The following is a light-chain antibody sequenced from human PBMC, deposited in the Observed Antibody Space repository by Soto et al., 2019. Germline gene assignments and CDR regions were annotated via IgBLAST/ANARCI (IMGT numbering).Light chain of an antibody. J-gene: IGLJ1*01. CDR3: CSYAGRYTYV. CDR1: RSDVGGYNY. V-gene: IGLV2-11*01. CDR2: DVS. Sequence: SVLPQPRSVSGSPGQSVTISCTGTRSDVGGYNYVSWYQQHPGKAPKLIIYDVSKRPSGVPDRFSGSKSGNTASLSISGLQAEDEADYYCCSYAGRYTYVFGTGTKVTVL.